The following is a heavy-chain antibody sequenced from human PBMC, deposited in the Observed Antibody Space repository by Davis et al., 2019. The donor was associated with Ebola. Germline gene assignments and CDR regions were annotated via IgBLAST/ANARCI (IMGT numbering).Heavy chain of an antibody. CDR3: VGNDY. Sequence: PGGSLRLSCAASGFTFSSYEMNWVRQAPGEGLEWVSFISSSGNTIYYADSVKGRFTISRDNAKNSLYLQMNSLRAEDTAVYYCVGNDYWGQGTLLVVSS. J-gene: IGHJ4*02. CDR1: GFTFSSYE. CDR2: ISSSGNTI. V-gene: IGHV3-48*03. D-gene: IGHD4-23*01.